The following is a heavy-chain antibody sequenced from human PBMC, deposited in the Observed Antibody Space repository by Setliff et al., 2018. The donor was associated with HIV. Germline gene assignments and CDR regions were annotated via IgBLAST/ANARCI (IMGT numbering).Heavy chain of an antibody. CDR2: IYYSGST. J-gene: IGHJ4*02. CDR1: GGSISSGDYY. V-gene: IGHV4-30-4*08. CDR3: ARVRRNSSVRGYYFDY. D-gene: IGHD6-13*01. Sequence: KTSETLSLTCTVSGGSISSGDYYWSWIRQPPGKGLEWIGYIYYSGSTYYNPSLKSRVTISVDTSKNQFSLKLSSVTAADTAVYYCARVRRNSSVRGYYFDYWGQGTLVTVSS.